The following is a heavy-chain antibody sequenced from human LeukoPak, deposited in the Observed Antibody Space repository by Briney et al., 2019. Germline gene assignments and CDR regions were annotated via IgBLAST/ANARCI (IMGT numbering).Heavy chain of an antibody. CDR1: GFIVSSTY. D-gene: IGHD3-16*01. CDR3: ARGGAHTYVYTFDI. J-gene: IGHJ3*02. Sequence: PGGSLRLSCAASGFIVSSTYMSWVRQAPGQGLQWVSVIDPGGSTFYADSVRGRFSISRDNSKNTLYLQMNSLRAEDTAMYYCARGGAHTYVYTFDIWGQGTMVTVSS. V-gene: IGHV3-53*01. CDR2: IDPGGST.